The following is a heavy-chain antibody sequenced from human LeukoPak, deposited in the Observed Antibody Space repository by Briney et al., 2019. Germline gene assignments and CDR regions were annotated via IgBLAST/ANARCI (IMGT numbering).Heavy chain of an antibody. J-gene: IGHJ5*02. CDR2: MNPNSGNT. CDR3: ARAGTDSYGDS. Sequence: GASVKVSCKASGYTFTTYDINWVRQATGQGLEWMGWMNPNSGNTGYAQKFQGRVTMTRNTSITTAYMELSSLRSEDTAVYYCARAGTDSYGDSWGQGTLVTVSS. CDR1: GYTFTTYD. D-gene: IGHD5-18*01. V-gene: IGHV1-8*01.